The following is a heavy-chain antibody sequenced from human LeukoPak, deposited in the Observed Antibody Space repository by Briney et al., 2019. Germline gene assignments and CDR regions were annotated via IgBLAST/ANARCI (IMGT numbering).Heavy chain of an antibody. CDR1: GFTFSDYY. D-gene: IGHD3-22*01. J-gene: IGHJ1*01. V-gene: IGHV3-11*01. CDR3: AKRDYYDSSGFSPLFQH. Sequence: GGSLRLSCAASGFTFSDYYMSWIRQAPGKGLEWVSYISSSGSTIYYADSVKGRFTISRDNAKNSLYLQMNSLRAEDTAVYYCAKRDYYDSSGFSPLFQHWGQGTLVTVSS. CDR2: ISSSGSTI.